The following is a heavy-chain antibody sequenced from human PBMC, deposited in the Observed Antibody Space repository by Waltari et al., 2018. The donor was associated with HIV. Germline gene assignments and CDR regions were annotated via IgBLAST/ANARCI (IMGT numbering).Heavy chain of an antibody. CDR3: ARVTDWLVCVLEV. D-gene: IGHD2-21*02. J-gene: IGHJ4*02. Sequence: QVPLVQSGPEVRKPGASVRVNCATSGFSLHTYTVHWVRQAPGQVLEWMGWINVGSSTTRLSPRFQDRCTFTSYTAQSTVHMQCTKLSSEDTAVEFCARVTDWLVCVLEVWGQGTLVIVSS. CDR1: GFSLHTYT. V-gene: IGHV1-3*01. CDR2: INVGSSTT.